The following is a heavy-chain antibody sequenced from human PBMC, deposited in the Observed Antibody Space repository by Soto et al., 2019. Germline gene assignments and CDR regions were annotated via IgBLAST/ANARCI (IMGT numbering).Heavy chain of an antibody. Sequence: SETLSLTCAVSGGSISSGGYSWSWIRQPPGKGLEWIGYIYHSGSTYYNPSLKSRVTISVDRSKNQFSLRLRSVTAADTAVYYCAREYRYSSSWQGPYYFDYWGQGTLVTVSS. V-gene: IGHV4-30-2*01. CDR2: IYHSGST. D-gene: IGHD6-13*01. J-gene: IGHJ4*02. CDR1: GGSISSGGYS. CDR3: AREYRYSSSWQGPYYFDY.